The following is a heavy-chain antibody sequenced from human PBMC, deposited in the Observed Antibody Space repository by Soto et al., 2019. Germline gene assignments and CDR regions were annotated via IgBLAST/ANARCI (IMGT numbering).Heavy chain of an antibody. CDR3: ARGHAGTMDV. CDR1: GDSVSSNGAA. J-gene: IGHJ6*02. CDR2: TYYRSKWNN. V-gene: IGHV6-1*01. Sequence: SQTLSLTCAISGDSVSSNGAAWNWIRQSPSRGLQWLGRTYYRSKWNNDYAVSGKSRITINPDTSKNQFSRHLNSVTPEDTAVYYCARGHAGTMDVWGQGTTVTVSS. D-gene: IGHD1-1*01.